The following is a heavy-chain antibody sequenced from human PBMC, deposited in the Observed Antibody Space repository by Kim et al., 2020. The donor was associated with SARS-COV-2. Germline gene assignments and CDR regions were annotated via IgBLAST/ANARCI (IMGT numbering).Heavy chain of an antibody. CDR2: IKSKTDGGTT. D-gene: IGHD6-13*01. Sequence: GGSLRLSCAASGFTFSNAWMSWVRQAPGKGLEWVGRIKSKTDGGTTDYVAPVKGRFTISRDDSKNTLYLQMNSLKTADTAVYYCTTDRWQQLVRGFDYWGQGRLGAVSS. V-gene: IGHV3-15*01. J-gene: IGHJ4*02. CDR1: GFTFSNAW. CDR3: TTDRWQQLVRGFDY.